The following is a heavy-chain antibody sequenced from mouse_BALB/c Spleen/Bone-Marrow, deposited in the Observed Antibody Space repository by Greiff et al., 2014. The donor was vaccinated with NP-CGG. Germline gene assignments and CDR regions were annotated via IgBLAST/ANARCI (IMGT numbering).Heavy chain of an antibody. CDR2: INPYNGGT. CDR1: GYSFTGYT. J-gene: IGHJ3*01. D-gene: IGHD1-1*01. CDR3: ARGDYYGSSSFAY. V-gene: IGHV1-18*01. Sequence: DVQLVESGPELVKPGASMKISCKASGYSFTGYTMNWVKQSHGKNLEWIGLINPYNGGTSYNQKFKGKATLTVDKSSSTAYMELLSLTSEDSAVYYCARGDYYGSSSFAYWGQGTLVTVSA.